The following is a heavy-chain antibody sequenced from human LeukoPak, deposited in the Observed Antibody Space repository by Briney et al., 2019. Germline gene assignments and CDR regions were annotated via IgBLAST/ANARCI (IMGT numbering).Heavy chain of an antibody. CDR2: IYYSGST. CDR3: ARGNDDFWWRGFDP. D-gene: IGHD3-3*01. CDR1: GGSISSGDYY. Sequence: SETLSLTCTVSGGSISSGDYYWSWIRQPPGKGXXXXXXIYYSGSTYYNPSLKSRVTISVDASKNQFSLKLSSVTAADTAVYYCARGNDDFWWRGFDPWGQGTLVTVSS. V-gene: IGHV4-30-4*01. J-gene: IGHJ5*02.